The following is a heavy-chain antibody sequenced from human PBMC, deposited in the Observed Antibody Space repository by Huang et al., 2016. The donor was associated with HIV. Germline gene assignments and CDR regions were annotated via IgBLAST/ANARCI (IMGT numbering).Heavy chain of an antibody. CDR3: ARHREGPVAYYSGWGSHLNYMDV. Sequence: QLLLQESGPGLVKPSEALALTCAVSGGSIRSSDYHWGWIRQPPGKGLGWIGSIYYKGSTRDSPSLKSRVTIAVDTSKNLFFLNLTSMTAADTAVYYCARHREGPVAYYSGWGSHLNYMDVWGRGRTVVVSS. J-gene: IGHJ6*03. CDR1: GGSIRSSDYH. V-gene: IGHV4-39*01. D-gene: IGHD3-10*01. CDR2: IYYKGST.